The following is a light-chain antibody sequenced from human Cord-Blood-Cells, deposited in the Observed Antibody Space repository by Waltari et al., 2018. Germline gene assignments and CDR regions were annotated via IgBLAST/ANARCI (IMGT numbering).Light chain of an antibody. CDR2: RNK. CDR1: SSNIGSNY. V-gene: IGLV1-47*01. J-gene: IGLJ3*02. Sequence: QPVLTQPPSASGTPGQRVTISCSGSSSNIGSNYVYWYQQLPGTAPKLLSYRNKQRPSGVPDRFSGSKSGTSASLAISGLRSEDEADYYCAAWDDSLSGPVFGGGTKLTVL. CDR3: AAWDDSLSGPV.